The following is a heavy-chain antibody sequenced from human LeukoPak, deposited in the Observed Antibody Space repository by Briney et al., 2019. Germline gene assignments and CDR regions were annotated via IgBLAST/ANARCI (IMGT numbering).Heavy chain of an antibody. CDR1: GFTFSDYY. CDR3: ARDYGPRYCSSTSCSNWFDP. Sequence: GGSLRLSCAASGFTFSDYYMSWIRQAPGKGLEWVSYISSSGSTIYYADSVKGRFTISRDSAKNSLYLQMNSLRAEDTAVYYCARDYGPRYCSSTSCSNWFDPWGQGTLVTVSS. D-gene: IGHD2-2*01. CDR2: ISSSGSTI. V-gene: IGHV3-11*01. J-gene: IGHJ5*02.